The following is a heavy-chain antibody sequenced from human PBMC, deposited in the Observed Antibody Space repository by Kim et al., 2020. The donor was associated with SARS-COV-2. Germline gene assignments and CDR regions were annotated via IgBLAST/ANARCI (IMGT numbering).Heavy chain of an antibody. D-gene: IGHD4-17*01. CDR3: ATGRLRFRPACIDY. Sequence: PSLKSRITISVDTSKNQFSLKLSSVTAADTAVYYCATGRLRFRPACIDYWGQGTLVTVSS. V-gene: IGHV4-34*01. J-gene: IGHJ4*02.